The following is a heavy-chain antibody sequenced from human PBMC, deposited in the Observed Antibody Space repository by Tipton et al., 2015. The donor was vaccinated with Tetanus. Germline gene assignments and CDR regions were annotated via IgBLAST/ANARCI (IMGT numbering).Heavy chain of an antibody. Sequence: GSLRLSCAASGFTFSAYSLSWVRQTPGKGLEWVSVIYTGGSADYTDSVKGRFTISRDNSNNSLSLQMNSLRIDDTAVYYCAFRTNWRFSRGFDCWGQGILVTVSS. CDR2: IYTGGSA. J-gene: IGHJ4*02. D-gene: IGHD1-20*01. V-gene: IGHV3-53*01. CDR1: GFTFSAYS. CDR3: AFRTNWRFSRGFDC.